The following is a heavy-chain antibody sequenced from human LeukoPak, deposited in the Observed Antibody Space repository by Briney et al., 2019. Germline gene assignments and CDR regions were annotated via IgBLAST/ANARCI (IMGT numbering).Heavy chain of an antibody. Sequence: SGGSLRLSCAASGFTFSSYAMSWVRQAPGKGLEWVSAISGSGGSTYYADSVKGRFTISRDNSKNTLYLQMNSLRAEDTAVYYCAKCTTAAFWVTTPPYFDYWGQGTLVTVSS. J-gene: IGHJ4*02. CDR1: GFTFSSYA. CDR3: AKCTTAAFWVTTPPYFDY. V-gene: IGHV3-23*01. CDR2: ISGSGGST. D-gene: IGHD4-17*01.